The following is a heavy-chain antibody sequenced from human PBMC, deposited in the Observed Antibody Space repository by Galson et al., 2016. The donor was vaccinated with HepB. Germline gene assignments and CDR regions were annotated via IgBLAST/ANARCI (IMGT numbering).Heavy chain of an antibody. CDR1: GYTFSRYG. J-gene: IGHJ3*02. CDR2: ISVRNGHT. D-gene: IGHD3/OR15-3a*01. V-gene: IGHV1-18*04. Sequence: SVKVSCKASGYTFSRYGINWVRQAPGEGLEWMGRISVRNGHTNYAQKVQGRFIMTTDTSTTTAFMELRSLTSDDTAVYYFARDFMDSREDAFDIWGQGTMVSVSS. CDR3: ARDFMDSREDAFDI.